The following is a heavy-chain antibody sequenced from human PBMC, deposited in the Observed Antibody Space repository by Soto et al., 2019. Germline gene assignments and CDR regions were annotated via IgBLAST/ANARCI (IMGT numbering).Heavy chain of an antibody. CDR3: ARDQTDSGGYSEY. CDR2: IWNDGSSE. J-gene: IGHJ4*02. CDR1: GFSFSSYG. V-gene: IGHV3-33*01. Sequence: GGSLRLSCKASGFSFSSYGMHWIRQAPGKGLEWLAIIWNDGSSEYYADSVKGRFTISRDNSKNTLYLQLNNLRAEDTAVYFCARDQTDSGGYSEYWGQGTLVTVSS. D-gene: IGHD3-22*01.